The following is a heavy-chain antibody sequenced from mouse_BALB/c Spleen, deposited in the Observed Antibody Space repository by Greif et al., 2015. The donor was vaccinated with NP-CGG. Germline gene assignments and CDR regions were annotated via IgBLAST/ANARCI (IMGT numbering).Heavy chain of an antibody. Sequence: EVQGVESGGGLVQPGGSLKLSCATSGFTFSDYYMYWVRQTPEKRLEWVAYISNGGGSTYYPDTVKGRFTISRDNAKNTLYLQMSRLKSEDTAMYYCARPIYYGYDAAWFAYWGQGTLVTVSA. CDR2: ISNGGGST. D-gene: IGHD2-2*01. V-gene: IGHV5-12*02. CDR1: GFTFSDYY. J-gene: IGHJ3*01. CDR3: ARPIYYGYDAAWFAY.